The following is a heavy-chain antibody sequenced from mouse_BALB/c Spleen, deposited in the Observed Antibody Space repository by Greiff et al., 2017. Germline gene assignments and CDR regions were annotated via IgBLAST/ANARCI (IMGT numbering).Heavy chain of an antibody. D-gene: IGHD1-1*01. CDR1: GFTFSSYT. J-gene: IGHJ2*01. V-gene: IGHV5-9*03. CDR3: ARWGYGSFDY. CDR2: ISSGGGNT. Sequence: DVMLVESGGGLVKPGGSLKLSCAASGFTFSSYTMSWVRQTPEKRLEWVATISSGGGNTYYPDSVKGRFTISRDNAKNNLYLQMSSLRSEDTALYYCARWGYGSFDYWGQGTTLTVSS.